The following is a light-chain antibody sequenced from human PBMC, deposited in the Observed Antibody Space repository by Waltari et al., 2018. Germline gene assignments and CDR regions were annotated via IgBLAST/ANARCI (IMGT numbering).Light chain of an antibody. V-gene: IGKV4-1*01. J-gene: IGKJ4*01. CDR1: QSVLHTNNRNY. Sequence: DIVMTQSPDSLAVSLGARATLNCKSSQSVLHTNNRNYLAWYQQRPGQSPKLLFSWASDRESGVPDRFSGSGSGTDFTLTITSLQAEDVATYYCQQYYATPLTFGGGTKVVIK. CDR2: WAS. CDR3: QQYYATPLT.